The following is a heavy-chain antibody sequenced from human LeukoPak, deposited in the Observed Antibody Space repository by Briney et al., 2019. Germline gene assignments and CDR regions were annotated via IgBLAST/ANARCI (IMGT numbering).Heavy chain of an antibody. D-gene: IGHD3-16*01. J-gene: IGHJ4*02. V-gene: IGHV4-31*03. CDR3: ARIWGLDRGDY. CDR1: GGSISSGDYY. Sequence: SETLSLTCTVSGGSISSGDYYWSWIRQHPGKGLEWIGYIYYSGSTYYNPSLKSRVTISVDTSKNQFSLKLSSVTAADTAVYYCARIWGLDRGDYWGQGTLVTVSS. CDR2: IYYSGST.